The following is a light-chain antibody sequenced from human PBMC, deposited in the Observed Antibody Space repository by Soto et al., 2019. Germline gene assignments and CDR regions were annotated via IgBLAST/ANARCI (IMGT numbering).Light chain of an antibody. CDR3: QEYYDTPYT. Sequence: DIPMTQSPSSLSASVGDRVTITCQASQDISNYLNWYQQKPGQPPKLLIYWASTRESGVPDRFSGSGSGTDFTLTISSLQAEDVAVYYCQEYYDTPYTFGPGTKVDIQ. CDR1: QDISNY. CDR2: WAS. J-gene: IGKJ3*01. V-gene: IGKV4-1*01.